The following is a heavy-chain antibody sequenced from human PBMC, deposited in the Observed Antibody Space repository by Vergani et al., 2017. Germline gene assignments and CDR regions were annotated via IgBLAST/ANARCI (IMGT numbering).Heavy chain of an antibody. CDR2: INHSGST. CDR1: GGSFSGYY. CDR3: ARSSGYYSYYFDF. J-gene: IGHJ4*02. D-gene: IGHD3-22*01. V-gene: IGHV4-34*01. Sequence: QVQLQQWGAGLLKPSETLSLTCAVYGGSFSGYYWSWIRQPPGKGLEWIGEINHSGSTNYNPSLKSRVTISVDTSKNHFSLKLSSVTAADTAVYYCARSSGYYSYYFDFWGQGTLVTVSS.